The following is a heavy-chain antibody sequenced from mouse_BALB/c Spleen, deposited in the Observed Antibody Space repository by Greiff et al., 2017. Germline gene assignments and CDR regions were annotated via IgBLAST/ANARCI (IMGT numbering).Heavy chain of an antibody. V-gene: IGHV6-6*02. CDR2: IRLKSNNYAT. D-gene: IGHD1-1*01. Sequence: EVKLMESGGGLVQPGGSMKLSCVASGFTFSNYWMNWVRQSPEKGLEWVAEIRLKSNNYATHYAESVKGRFTISRDDSKSSVYLQMNNLRAEDTGIYYCTRAVYYGSSYDAMDYWGQGTSVTVSS. CDR1: GFTFSNYW. J-gene: IGHJ4*01. CDR3: TRAVYYGSSYDAMDY.